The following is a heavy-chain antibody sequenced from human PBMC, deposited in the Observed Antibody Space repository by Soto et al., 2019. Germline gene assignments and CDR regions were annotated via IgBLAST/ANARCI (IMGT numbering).Heavy chain of an antibody. CDR2: INDGNGNT. D-gene: IGHD2-2*01. CDR1: GYTFTSYA. CDR3: ARDNDQLIDAFDI. Sequence: ASVKVSCKASGYTFTSYAMHWVRQAPGQRLEWMGWINDGNGNTKYSQKFQGRVTINRDTSASTAFMELSSLRSEDTAVYYCARDNDQLIDAFDIWGQGTMVTVSS. V-gene: IGHV1-3*01. J-gene: IGHJ3*02.